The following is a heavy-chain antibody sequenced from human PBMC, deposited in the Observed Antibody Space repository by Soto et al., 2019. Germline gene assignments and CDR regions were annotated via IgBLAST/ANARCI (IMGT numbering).Heavy chain of an antibody. D-gene: IGHD1-26*01. CDR2: ISYDGSNK. Sequence: GGVLRLSCAASGFTFSSYAMHWVRQAPGKGLEWVAVISYDGSNKYYADSVKGRFTISRDNSKNTLYLQMNSLRAEDTAVYYCARGVGATMSPEFDPWGQGTLVTVSS. CDR1: GFTFSSYA. V-gene: IGHV3-30-3*01. CDR3: ARGVGATMSPEFDP. J-gene: IGHJ5*02.